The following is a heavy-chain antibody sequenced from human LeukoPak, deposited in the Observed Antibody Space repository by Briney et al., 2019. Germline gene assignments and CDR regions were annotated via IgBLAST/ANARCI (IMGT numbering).Heavy chain of an antibody. V-gene: IGHV3-33*01. J-gene: IGHJ4*02. CDR3: AREGPRGNSQFDY. CDR1: GFTFSSYG. CDR2: IWYDGSNK. Sequence: PGGSLRLSCAASGFTFSSYGMHWVRQAPGKEPEWVALIWYDGSNKYYADSVKGRLTISRDNSKNTLYLQMNSLRAEDTAVYYCAREGPRGNSQFDYWGQGTLVTVSS. D-gene: IGHD2/OR15-2a*01.